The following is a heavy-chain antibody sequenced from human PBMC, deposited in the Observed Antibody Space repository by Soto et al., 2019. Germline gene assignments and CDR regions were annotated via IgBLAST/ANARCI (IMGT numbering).Heavy chain of an antibody. J-gene: IGHJ4*02. CDR1: GFTFSSYA. CDR2: ISYDGSNK. D-gene: IGHD2-15*01. Sequence: GGSLRLSCAASGFTFSSYAMHWVRQAPGKGLEWVAVISYDGSNKYYADSVKGRFTISRDNSKNTLYLQMNSLRAEDTAVYYCARNPIRGKLRYCSGGRCFSALDYWGRGTLVTVSS. V-gene: IGHV3-30-3*01. CDR3: ARNPIRGKLRYCSGGRCFSALDY.